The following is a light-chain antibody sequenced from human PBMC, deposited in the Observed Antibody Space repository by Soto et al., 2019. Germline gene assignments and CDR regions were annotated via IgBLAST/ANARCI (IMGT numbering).Light chain of an antibody. Sequence: QSVLTQPPSLSGAPGQRVTISCTGSSSNIGAAYNVHWYQQFPGTAPKLLIYGNTNRPSGVPDRFSGSKSGTSASLAITGLQAEDEADYYCQSYDRSLSGIYVFRTGTKVTVL. CDR2: GNT. J-gene: IGLJ1*01. CDR1: SSNIGAAYN. V-gene: IGLV1-40*01. CDR3: QSYDRSLSGIYV.